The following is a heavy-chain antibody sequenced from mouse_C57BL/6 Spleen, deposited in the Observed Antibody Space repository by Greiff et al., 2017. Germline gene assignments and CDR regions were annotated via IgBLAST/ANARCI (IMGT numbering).Heavy chain of an antibody. CDR1: GFTFSSYA. CDR2: ISSGGDYI. V-gene: IGHV5-9-1*02. D-gene: IGHD2-4*01. Sequence: EVKLVESGEGLVKPGGSLKLSCAASGFTFSSYAMSWVRQTPEKRLEWVAYISSGGDYIYYADTVKGRFTISRDNARNTLYLQMSSLKSEDTAMYYCTRAGVNYDYDECAYWGHGTLVTVSA. CDR3: TRAGVNYDYDECAY. J-gene: IGHJ3*01.